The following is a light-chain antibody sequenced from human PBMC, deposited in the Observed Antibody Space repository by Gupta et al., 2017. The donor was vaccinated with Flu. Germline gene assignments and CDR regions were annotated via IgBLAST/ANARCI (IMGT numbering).Light chain of an antibody. CDR3: QQYGSFPLT. Sequence: ETVLTQSPGTLSLSPGERATLSCRASQSVSSSYLAWYQQKPGQAPRLLIHGASSRATGIPDRFSGSGSGTDFTLTISRMEPEDFAVYYCQQYGSFPLTFGPGTTVDIK. CDR1: QSVSSSY. V-gene: IGKV3-20*01. J-gene: IGKJ3*01. CDR2: GAS.